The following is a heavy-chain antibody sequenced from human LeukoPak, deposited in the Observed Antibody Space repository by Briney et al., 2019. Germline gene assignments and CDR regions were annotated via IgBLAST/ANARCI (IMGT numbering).Heavy chain of an antibody. CDR2: ISAYNGNT. CDR1: GYTFTSYG. CDR3: ARNLDRIYYYYMDV. V-gene: IGHV1-18*01. Sequence: ASVKVSCKASGYTFTSYGISWVRQAPGQGLEWWGWISAYNGNTNYAQQLQDRITMTTDTSTSTAYMELRSLRSDDTAVYFCARNLDRIYYYYMDVWGKGTTVTVSS. J-gene: IGHJ6*03.